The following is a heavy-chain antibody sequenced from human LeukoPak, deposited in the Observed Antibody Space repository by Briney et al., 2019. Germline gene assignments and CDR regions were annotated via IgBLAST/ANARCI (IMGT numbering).Heavy chain of an antibody. CDR3: ARGYCSGGSCSYPN. Sequence: GGSLRLSCAASGFTFSSYEMNWVRQAPGKGLEWVSYISSSGSTIYYADSVKGRFTISRDNAKNSLYLQMNSLRAEDTAVYYCARGYCSGGSCSYPNWGQRTLVTVSS. CDR2: ISSSGSTI. V-gene: IGHV3-48*03. CDR1: GFTFSSYE. J-gene: IGHJ4*02. D-gene: IGHD2-15*01.